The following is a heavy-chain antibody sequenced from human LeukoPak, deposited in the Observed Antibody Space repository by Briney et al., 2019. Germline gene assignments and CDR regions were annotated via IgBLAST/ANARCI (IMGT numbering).Heavy chain of an antibody. V-gene: IGHV1-69*13. CDR2: IIPVFGTA. CDR1: GDSISNFA. D-gene: IGHD3-16*01. Sequence: GASVKVSCKASGDSISNFAVSWVRQAPGQGLEWMGGIIPVFGTAHYAQKFQGRVTITADESTSTTYMEVSSLKSEDTAIYYCTTRSCGTGACSSSFYYYYGLHFWGQGTTVSVSS. CDR3: TTRSCGTGACSSSFYYYYGLHF. J-gene: IGHJ6*02.